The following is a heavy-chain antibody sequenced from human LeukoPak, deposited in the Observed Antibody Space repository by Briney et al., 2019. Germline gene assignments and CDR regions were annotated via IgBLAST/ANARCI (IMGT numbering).Heavy chain of an antibody. D-gene: IGHD3-22*01. J-gene: IGHJ4*02. Sequence: GEALMISCKGSGYSFTSYWISWVRQMPGKGLEWMGRIDPSDSYTNYSPSFQGHVTISADKSISTAYLQWSSLKASDTAMYYCARHLYDSSGYYKKAFDYWGQGTLVSVSS. CDR1: GYSFTSYW. CDR3: ARHLYDSSGYYKKAFDY. V-gene: IGHV5-10-1*01. CDR2: IDPSDSYT.